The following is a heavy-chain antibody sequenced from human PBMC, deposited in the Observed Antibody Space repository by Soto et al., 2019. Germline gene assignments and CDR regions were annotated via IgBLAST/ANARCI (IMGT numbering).Heavy chain of an antibody. D-gene: IGHD3-10*01. J-gene: IGHJ4*02. V-gene: IGHV3-30*03. CDR3: ARDLGYYGSGSYDY. CDR1: GFTFAHYA. Sequence: GGSLRLSCAASGFTFAHYAMHWVRHSPGKGLEWVAFMSHDENRKLYSDSVKGRFTISRDNSKSTLYLQMSRLRAEDTAVYYCARDLGYYGSGSYDYWGQGTLVTVSS. CDR2: MSHDENRK.